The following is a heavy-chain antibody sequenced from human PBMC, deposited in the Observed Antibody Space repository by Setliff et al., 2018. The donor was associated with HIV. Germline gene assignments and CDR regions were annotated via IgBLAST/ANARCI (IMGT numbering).Heavy chain of an antibody. CDR2: IYYSGTT. D-gene: IGHD3-22*01. J-gene: IGHJ4*02. CDR3: ARSSRGYYNPLFDY. V-gene: IGHV4-39*01. Sequence: SETLSLTCTVSGGLISSHIYQWGWIRQPPGKGLEWIGSIYYSGTTYYNPSLKSRLTISIDTSMIQFSLRLNALTAADTAVYYCARSSRGYYNPLFDYWGQGTLVTVSS. CDR1: GGLISSHIYQ.